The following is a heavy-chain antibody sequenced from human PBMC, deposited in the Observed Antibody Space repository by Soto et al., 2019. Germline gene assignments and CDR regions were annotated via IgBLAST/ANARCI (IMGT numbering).Heavy chain of an antibody. CDR3: ARGTLVTGTTSSYYYYGMDV. CDR1: GYTFTSYD. V-gene: IGHV1-8*01. J-gene: IGHJ6*02. Sequence: GASVKVSCKASGYTFTSYDINWVRQATGQGLEWMGWMNPNSGNTGYAQKFQGRVTMTRNTSISTAYMELSSLRSEDTAVYYCARGTLVTGTTSSYYYYGMDVWRQGTTVTVSS. D-gene: IGHD1-7*01. CDR2: MNPNSGNT.